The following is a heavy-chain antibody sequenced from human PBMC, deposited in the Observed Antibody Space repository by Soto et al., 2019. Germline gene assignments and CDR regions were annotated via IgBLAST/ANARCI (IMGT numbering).Heavy chain of an antibody. D-gene: IGHD2-15*01. J-gene: IGHJ3*02. CDR2: IIPIFGTA. V-gene: IGHV1-69*06. Sequence: SVKVSCKASGYTFTSYGISWVRQAPGQGLEWMGGIIPIFGTANYAQKFQGRVTITADKSTSTAYMELSSLRSEDTAVYYCARDRWGGNVHDAFDIWGQGTMVTVSS. CDR3: ARDRWGGNVHDAFDI. CDR1: GYTFTSYG.